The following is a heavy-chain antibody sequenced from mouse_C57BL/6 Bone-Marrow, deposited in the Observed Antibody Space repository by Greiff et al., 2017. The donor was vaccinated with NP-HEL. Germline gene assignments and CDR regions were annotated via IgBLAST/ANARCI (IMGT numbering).Heavy chain of an antibody. CDR1: GYTFTDYY. D-gene: IGHD1-1*01. V-gene: IGHV1-26*01. Sequence: EVQLQQSGPELVKPGASVKISCKASGYTFTDYYMNWVKQSHGKSLEWIGDINPNNGGTSYNQKFKGKATLTVDKSSSTAYMELRSLTSEDSAVYYCARSRGFITTVVADWYFDVWGTGTTVTVSS. CDR2: INPNNGGT. J-gene: IGHJ1*03. CDR3: ARSRGFITTVVADWYFDV.